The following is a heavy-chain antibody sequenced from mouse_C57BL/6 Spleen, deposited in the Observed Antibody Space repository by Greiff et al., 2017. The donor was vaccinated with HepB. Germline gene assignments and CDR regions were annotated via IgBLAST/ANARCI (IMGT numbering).Heavy chain of an antibody. V-gene: IGHV14-4*01. CDR2: IDPENGDT. D-gene: IGHD2-2*01. CDR3: TTAMVTTGDY. J-gene: IGHJ2*01. Sequence: DVKLQESGAELVRPEASVKLSCTASGFNIKDDYMHWVKQRPEQGLEWIGWIDPENGDTEYASKFQGKATITADTSSNTAYLQLSSLTSEDTAVYYCTTAMVTTGDYWGQGTTLTVSS. CDR1: GFNIKDDY.